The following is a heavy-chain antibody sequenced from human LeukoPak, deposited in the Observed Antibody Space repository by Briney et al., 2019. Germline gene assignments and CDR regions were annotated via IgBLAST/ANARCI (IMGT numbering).Heavy chain of an antibody. CDR3: ARGGLYYYDSSGPDAFDI. J-gene: IGHJ3*02. CDR1: GFTFSSYS. Sequence: PGGSLRLSCAASGFTFSSYSMNWVRQAPGKGLEWVSSISSSSSYIYYADSVKGRFTISRDNAKNSLYLQMNSLRAEDTAVYYCARGGLYYYDSSGPDAFDIWGQGTMVTVSS. D-gene: IGHD3-22*01. V-gene: IGHV3-21*01. CDR2: ISSSSSYI.